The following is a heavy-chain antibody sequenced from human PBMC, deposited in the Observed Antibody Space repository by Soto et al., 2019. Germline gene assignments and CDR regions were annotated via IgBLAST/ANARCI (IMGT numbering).Heavy chain of an antibody. J-gene: IGHJ6*02. CDR1: GFTFISSF. Sequence: GGSLRLSCVASGFTFISSFMGWVRQAPGKGLEWVANINQDGGGTYYVDSVEGRFTISRDNAKDSLYLQMNSLRAEDTAVYYCASLGVGDWANYYYYYGMDVWGQGTTVTVSS. CDR2: INQDGGGT. CDR3: ASLGVGDWANYYYYYGMDV. D-gene: IGHD2-21*02. V-gene: IGHV3-7*03.